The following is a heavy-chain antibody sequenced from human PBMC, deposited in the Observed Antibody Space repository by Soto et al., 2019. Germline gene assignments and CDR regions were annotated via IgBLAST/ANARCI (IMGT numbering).Heavy chain of an antibody. J-gene: IGHJ4*02. V-gene: IGHV3-49*03. D-gene: IGHD1-26*01. CDR1: GFTFGDSL. CDR2: IRSNAYGGTT. Sequence: PGGSLRLSCTASGFTFGDSLMTWFRQAPGKGLEWVGFIRSNAYGGTTEYAASVKGRFTISRDDSKSIAYLQMNSLKTDDTAVYYCARGELYWGQETLVTVSS. CDR3: ARGELY.